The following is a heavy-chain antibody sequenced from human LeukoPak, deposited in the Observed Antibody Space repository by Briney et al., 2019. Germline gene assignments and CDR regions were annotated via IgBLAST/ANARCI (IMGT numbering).Heavy chain of an antibody. CDR3: AGQLAVAGTLFDC. Sequence: SETLSLTCTVSGGSISSYYWSWIRQPRGKGLEWIGYINYSGSTNYNPSLKSRVTISVDTSKNQFSLKLSSVTAADTAVYYWAGQLAVAGTLFDCWGQGTVVSVSS. CDR1: GGSISSYY. V-gene: IGHV4-59*01. D-gene: IGHD6-19*01. CDR2: INYSGST. J-gene: IGHJ4*02.